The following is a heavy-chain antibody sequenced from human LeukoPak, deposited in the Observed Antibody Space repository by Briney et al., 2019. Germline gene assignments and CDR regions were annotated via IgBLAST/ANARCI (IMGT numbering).Heavy chain of an antibody. CDR1: GFTFSSYS. CDR2: ISSSSSYI. CDR3: ARAPIKRNWFDP. J-gene: IGHJ5*02. Sequence: PGGSLRLSCAASGFTFSSYSMNWVRQAPGKGLEWVSSISSSSSYIYYADSVKGRFTISRDNAKNSLYLQMNSLRAEDTAVYYCARAPIKRNWFDPWGQGTLVTVSS. V-gene: IGHV3-21*01.